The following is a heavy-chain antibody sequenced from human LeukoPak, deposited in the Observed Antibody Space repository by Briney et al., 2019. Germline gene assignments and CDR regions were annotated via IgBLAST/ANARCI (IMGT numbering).Heavy chain of an antibody. V-gene: IGHV1-18*01. D-gene: IGHD5-18*01. Sequence: ASVKVSCKASGYTFTSYGISWVRQAPGQGLEWMGWVSAYNGNTNYAQKLQGRVTMTTDTSTSTAYMELRSLRSDGTAVYYCARVTIQLWYNDYWGQGTLVTVSS. CDR1: GYTFTSYG. CDR2: VSAYNGNT. J-gene: IGHJ4*02. CDR3: ARVTIQLWYNDY.